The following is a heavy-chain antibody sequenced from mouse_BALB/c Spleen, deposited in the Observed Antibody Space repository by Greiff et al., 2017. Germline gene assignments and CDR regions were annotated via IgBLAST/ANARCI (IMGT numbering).Heavy chain of an antibody. V-gene: IGHV5-17*02. CDR3: ARLTGTLAY. J-gene: IGHJ3*01. D-gene: IGHD4-1*01. Sequence: EVQVVESGGGLVQPGGSRKLSCAASGFTFSSFGMHWVRQAPEKGLEWVAYISSGSSTIYYADTVKGRFTISRDNPKNTLFLQMTSLRSEDTAMYYCARLTGTLAYWGQGTLVTVSA. CDR1: GFTFSSFG. CDR2: ISSGSSTI.